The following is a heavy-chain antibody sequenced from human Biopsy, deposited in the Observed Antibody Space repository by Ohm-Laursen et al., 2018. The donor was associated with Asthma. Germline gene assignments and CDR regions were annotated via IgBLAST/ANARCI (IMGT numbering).Heavy chain of an antibody. CDR3: ARTHERWTSIQDDALDI. D-gene: IGHD4-23*01. CDR1: GFTFSIYD. V-gene: IGHV3-30*03. Sequence: SLRLSCAASGFTFSIYDIHWVRQAPGKGLEWVAVISYDGGNKFYGDSVKGRFTLSRDNSRNTLYLQMNSLRVEDTAMYYCARTHERWTSIQDDALDIWGQGTMVIVSS. CDR2: ISYDGGNK. J-gene: IGHJ3*02.